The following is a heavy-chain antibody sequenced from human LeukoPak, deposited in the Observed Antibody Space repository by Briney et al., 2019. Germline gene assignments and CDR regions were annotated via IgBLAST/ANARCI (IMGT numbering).Heavy chain of an antibody. D-gene: IGHD1-26*01. CDR1: GFTFSSYW. V-gene: IGHV3-7*01. J-gene: IGHJ4*02. CDR3: AGSRRGSYYWYFDY. Sequence: PGGSLRLSCAASGFTFSSYWMSWVRQAPGKGLEWVANIKQDGSEKYYVDSVKGRFTISRDNAKNSLYLQMNSLRAEDTAVYYCAGSRRGSYYWYFDYWGQETLVTVSS. CDR2: IKQDGSEK.